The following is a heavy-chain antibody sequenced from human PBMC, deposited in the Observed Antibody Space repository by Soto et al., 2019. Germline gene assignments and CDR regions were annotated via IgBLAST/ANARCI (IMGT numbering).Heavy chain of an antibody. CDR1: GGSLSSYY. V-gene: IGHV4-59*01. D-gene: IGHD3-16*01. Sequence: QVQLQESGPGLVKPSATLSLTCVVSGGSLSSYYWSWIRQPPGQGLEWSGSIYYSGSTNYNPSLKSRVTISVDTSKNQFSLNLSSVTAADTAVYYCARTWGSTKAYWGRGTLVTVSS. J-gene: IGHJ4*02. CDR3: ARTWGSTKAY. CDR2: IYYSGST.